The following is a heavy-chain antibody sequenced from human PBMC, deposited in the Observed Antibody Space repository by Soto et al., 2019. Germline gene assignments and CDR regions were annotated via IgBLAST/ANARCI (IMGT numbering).Heavy chain of an antibody. CDR1: GFTFSDYY. D-gene: IGHD6-6*01. V-gene: IGHV3-11*01. J-gene: IGHJ6*02. CDR2: ISGSGSTI. CDR3: ARDYSSSRYYGMDV. Sequence: QVQLVESGGGLVKPGGSLRLSCAASGFTFSDYYMSWIRQAPGKGLEWVAYISGSGSTIYYADSVKGRFTISRDNAKDSRYMQMNSLRAEDTAVYYCARDYSSSRYYGMDVWGQGTTVTVSS.